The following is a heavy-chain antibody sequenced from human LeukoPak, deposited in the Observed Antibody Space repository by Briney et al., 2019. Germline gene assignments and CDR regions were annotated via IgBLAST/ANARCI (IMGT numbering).Heavy chain of an antibody. Sequence: SETLSLTCTVSGGSISSGGYYWSWIRQPPGKGLEWIGYIYHSGSTYYNPSLKSRVTISVDRSKNQFSLKLSSVTAADTAVYYCARDSSFLRYYYYMDVWGKGTTVTVSS. V-gene: IGHV4-30-2*01. CDR1: GGSISSGGYY. D-gene: IGHD3-3*01. J-gene: IGHJ6*03. CDR3: ARDSSFLRYYYYMDV. CDR2: IYHSGST.